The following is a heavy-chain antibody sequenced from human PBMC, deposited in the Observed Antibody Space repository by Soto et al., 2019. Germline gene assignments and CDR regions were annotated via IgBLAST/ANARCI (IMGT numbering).Heavy chain of an antibody. D-gene: IGHD2-2*01. CDR1: GSTFSGYA. V-gene: IGHV3-23*01. Sequence: GGSLRLSCAASGSTFSGYAMSWVRQPPGKGLEWVSAISYSGDITYYADSVKGRFTISRDNSKNTLYLQMNSLRAEDTAVYYCAKVDPVAMRQGIDYWGQGTLVTVSS. CDR2: ISYSGDIT. CDR3: AKVDPVAMRQGIDY. J-gene: IGHJ4*02.